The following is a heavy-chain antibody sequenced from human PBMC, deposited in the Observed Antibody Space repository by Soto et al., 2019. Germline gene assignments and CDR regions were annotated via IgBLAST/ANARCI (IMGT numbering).Heavy chain of an antibody. D-gene: IGHD3-3*01. CDR1: GGSVSSGSYY. Sequence: SETLSLTCTVSGGSVSSGSYYWSWIRQPPGKGLEWIGYIYYSGSTNYNPSLKSRVTISVDTSKNQFSLKLSSVTAADTAVYYCAREGRYYDFWSGYGGYDYWGQGTRVTVSS. V-gene: IGHV4-61*01. CDR3: AREGRYYDFWSGYGGYDY. CDR2: IYYSGST. J-gene: IGHJ4*02.